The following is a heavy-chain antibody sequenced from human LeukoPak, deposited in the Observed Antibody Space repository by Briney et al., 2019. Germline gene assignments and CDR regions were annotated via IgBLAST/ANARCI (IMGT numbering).Heavy chain of an antibody. CDR1: GGSISSGSYY. D-gene: IGHD1-26*01. V-gene: IGHV4-61*02. Sequence: SQTLSLTCTVSGGSISSGSYYWSWIRQPAGKGLEWIGRIYTSGSTNYNPSLKSRVTISVDTSKNQFSLMLISVTAADTAVYYSAKGGSGRTRAFDIWGQGTMVTVSS. J-gene: IGHJ3*02. CDR2: IYTSGST. CDR3: AKGGSGRTRAFDI.